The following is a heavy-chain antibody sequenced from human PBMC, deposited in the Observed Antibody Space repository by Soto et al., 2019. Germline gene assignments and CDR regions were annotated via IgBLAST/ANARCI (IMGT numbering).Heavy chain of an antibody. CDR1: GFTFSSYS. V-gene: IGHV3-48*01. CDR2: ISSSSSTI. J-gene: IGHJ3*02. CDR3: ARYPIYGGRAFDI. D-gene: IGHD4-17*01. Sequence: CAASGFTFSSYSMNWVRQAPGKGLEWVSYISSSSSTIYYADSVKGRFTISRDNAKNSLYLQMNSLRAEDTAVYYCARYPIYGGRAFDIWGQGTMVTVSS.